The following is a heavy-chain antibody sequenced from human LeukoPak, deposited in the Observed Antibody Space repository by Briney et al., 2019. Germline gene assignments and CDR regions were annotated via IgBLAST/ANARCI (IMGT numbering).Heavy chain of an antibody. J-gene: IGHJ4*02. CDR1: GGSISSNNYY. D-gene: IGHD1-1*01. CDR3: ATWRTAKTGFDY. Sequence: SETLSLTCTVSGGSISSNNYYWAWIRQPPGKGLECIGSIYYSGSPYYNPSLKSRVTISVDTSKNQFSLRLSSVTAADTAVYYCATWRTAKTGFDYWGQGTLVTVSS. V-gene: IGHV4-39*01. CDR2: IYYSGSP.